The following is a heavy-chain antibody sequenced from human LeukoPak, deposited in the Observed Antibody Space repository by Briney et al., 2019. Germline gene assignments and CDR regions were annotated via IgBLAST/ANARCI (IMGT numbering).Heavy chain of an antibody. CDR3: AREIYYYDSSGYYLDY. CDR2: IKQDGSEK. D-gene: IGHD3-22*01. V-gene: IGHV3-7*01. J-gene: IGHJ4*02. Sequence: LAGGSLRLSCAASGFTFSSYWMSWVRQAPGKGLEWVANIKQDGSEKYYVDSVKGRFTISRDNAKNSLYLQMNSLRAEDTAVYYCAREIYYYDSSGYYLDYWGRGTLVTVSS. CDR1: GFTFSSYW.